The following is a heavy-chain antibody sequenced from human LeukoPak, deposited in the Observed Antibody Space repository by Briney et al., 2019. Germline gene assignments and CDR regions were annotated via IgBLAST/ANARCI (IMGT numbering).Heavy chain of an antibody. CDR1: GGSISSYY. Sequence: SETLSLTCTVSGGSISSYYWSWIRQPPGKGLKWIGYIYYSGSTNYNPSLKSRVTISVDTSKNQFSLKLSPVTAADTAVYYCARGEYSGSYYYSDYWGQGTLVTVSS. D-gene: IGHD1-26*01. V-gene: IGHV4-59*01. CDR3: ARGEYSGSYYYSDY. J-gene: IGHJ4*02. CDR2: IYYSGST.